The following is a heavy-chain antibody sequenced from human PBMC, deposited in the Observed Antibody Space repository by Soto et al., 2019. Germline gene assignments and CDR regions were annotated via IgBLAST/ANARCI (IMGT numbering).Heavy chain of an antibody. CDR2: IWNDGSNI. D-gene: IGHD2-15*01. J-gene: IGHJ4*02. Sequence: QVQLVESGGGVVQPGRSLRLSCAASGFTFSSYGVHWVRQAPGEGLEWGAVIWNDGSNIYYADSVKGRFTISRDNAKNTVYLQMNSLRAEDTAVYYCARERGGRFDCWGQGTLVTVSS. V-gene: IGHV3-33*01. CDR1: GFTFSSYG. CDR3: ARERGGRFDC.